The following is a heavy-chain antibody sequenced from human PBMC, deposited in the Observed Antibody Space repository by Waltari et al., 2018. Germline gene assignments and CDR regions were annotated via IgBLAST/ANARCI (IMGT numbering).Heavy chain of an antibody. V-gene: IGHV4-34*01. CDR1: GGSFSGYY. Sequence: QVQLQQWGAGLLKPSETLSLTCAVYGGSFSGYYWSWIRQPPGKGLEWIGEINHSGSTNYNPSLKSRVTISVDTSKNQFSRKLSSVTAADPAVYYCARYHRAPSVRIGMDVWGQGTTVTVSS. J-gene: IGHJ6*02. D-gene: IGHD2-2*01. CDR3: ARYHRAPSVRIGMDV. CDR2: INHSGST.